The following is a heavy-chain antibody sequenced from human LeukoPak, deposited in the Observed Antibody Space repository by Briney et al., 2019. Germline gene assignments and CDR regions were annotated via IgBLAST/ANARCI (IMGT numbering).Heavy chain of an antibody. V-gene: IGHV3-23*01. D-gene: IGHD1-26*01. CDR1: GFTVSNNY. Sequence: GGSLRLSCAVSGFTVSNNYMSWVRQAPGKGLEWVSAISGSGGSTYYADSVKGRFTISRDNSKNTLYLQMNSLRGEDTALYYCAKKYSTGLDPWGQGTLVTVSS. CDR3: AKKYSTGLDP. J-gene: IGHJ5*02. CDR2: ISGSGGST.